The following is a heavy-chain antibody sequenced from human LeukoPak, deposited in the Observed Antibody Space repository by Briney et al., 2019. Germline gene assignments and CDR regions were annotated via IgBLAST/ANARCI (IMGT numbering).Heavy chain of an antibody. D-gene: IGHD3-3*01. V-gene: IGHV3-30*04. CDR2: ISYDGSNK. Sequence: GGSLRLSCAASGFTFSSYAMHWVRQAAGKGLEWVAVISYDGSNKYYADSVKGRFTISRDNSKSTLYLQMNSLRAEDTAVYYCARDGGGTTYYDFWSGYSKLNWFDPWGQGTLVTVSS. CDR1: GFTFSSYA. J-gene: IGHJ5*02. CDR3: ARDGGGTTYYDFWSGYSKLNWFDP.